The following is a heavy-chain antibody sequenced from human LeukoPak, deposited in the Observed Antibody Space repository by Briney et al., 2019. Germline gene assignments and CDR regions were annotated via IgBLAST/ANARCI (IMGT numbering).Heavy chain of an antibody. J-gene: IGHJ4*02. CDR3: AKVGPYYDSSGYYFDY. V-gene: IGHV3-23*01. CDR2: ISGSGGST. CDR1: GFTFSSYA. D-gene: IGHD3-22*01. Sequence: GGSLRLSCAASGFTFSSYAMSWVRQAPGKGLEWVSAISGSGGSTYYADSVRGRFTISRDNSKNTLYLQMNSLRAEDTAVYYCAKVGPYYDSSGYYFDYWGQGTLVTVSS.